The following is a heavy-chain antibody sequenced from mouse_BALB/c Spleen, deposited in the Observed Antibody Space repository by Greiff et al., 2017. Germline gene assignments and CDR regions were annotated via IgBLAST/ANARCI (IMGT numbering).Heavy chain of an antibody. CDR1: GYSITSDYA. D-gene: IGHD2-14*01. Sequence: EVKLQESGPGLVKPSQSLSLTCTVTGYSITSDYAWNWIRQFPGNKLEWMGYISYSGSTSYNPSLKSRISITRDTSKNQFFLQLNSVTTEDTATYYCARAYYRYIYAMDYWGQGTSVTVSS. V-gene: IGHV3-2*02. J-gene: IGHJ4*01. CDR3: ARAYYRYIYAMDY. CDR2: ISYSGST.